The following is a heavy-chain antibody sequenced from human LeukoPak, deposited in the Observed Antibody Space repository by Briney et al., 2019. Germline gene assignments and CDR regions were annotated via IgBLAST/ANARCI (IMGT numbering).Heavy chain of an antibody. Sequence: GGSLRLSCAASGFTFSSYAMHWVRQAPGKGLEWVAVISYDGSNKYYADSVKGRFTISRDNSKNTLYLQMNSLRAEDTAVYYCARDGDYGYYYYSMAVWAKGTTVTVSS. CDR1: GFTFSSYA. CDR2: ISYDGSNK. D-gene: IGHD4-17*01. J-gene: IGHJ6*03. CDR3: ARDGDYGYYYYSMAV. V-gene: IGHV3-30*04.